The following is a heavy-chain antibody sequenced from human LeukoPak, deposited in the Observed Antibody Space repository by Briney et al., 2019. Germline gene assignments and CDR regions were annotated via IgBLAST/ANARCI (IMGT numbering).Heavy chain of an antibody. CDR3: AIKGTGGVVAATNAFDI. V-gene: IGHV3-30*02. CDR1: GFTFSS. CDR2: IRYDGSNK. D-gene: IGHD2-15*01. J-gene: IGHJ3*02. Sequence: GGSLRLSCAASGFTFSSMHWVRQAPGKGLEWVAFIRYDGSNKYYADSVKGRFTISRDNSKNTLYLQMNSLRSEDTAVYYCAIKGTGGVVAATNAFDIWGQGTMVTVSS.